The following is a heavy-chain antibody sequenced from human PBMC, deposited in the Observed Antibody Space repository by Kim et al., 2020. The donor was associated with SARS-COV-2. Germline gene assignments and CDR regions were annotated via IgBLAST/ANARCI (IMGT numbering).Heavy chain of an antibody. J-gene: IGHJ5*02. CDR3: ARDLKPRSKSIAADYH. Sequence: GGSLRLSCAASGFTFSSYSMNWVRQAPGKGLEWVSSISSSSSYIYYADSVKGRFTISRDNAKNSLYLQMNSLRAEDTAVYYCARDLKPRSKSIAADYHWGQGTLVTVSS. D-gene: IGHD6-13*01. V-gene: IGHV3-21*01. CDR1: GFTFSSYS. CDR2: ISSSSSYI.